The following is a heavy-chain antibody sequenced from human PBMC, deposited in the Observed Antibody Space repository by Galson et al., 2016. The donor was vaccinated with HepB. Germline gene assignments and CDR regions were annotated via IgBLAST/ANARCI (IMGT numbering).Heavy chain of an antibody. CDR2: IDPSDSEI. Sequence: QSGAEVKKPGESLKLSCKASGHSIARYWIGWARQLPGKGLECMGIIDPSDSEIRSMPSFRGHVTISADKSTNTAYLQWSSLKASDTAVYYCAAAPPPGLVLVYWGLGTRVTVSS. CDR3: AAAPPPGLVLVY. D-gene: IGHD2-8*02. CDR1: GHSIARYW. V-gene: IGHV5-51*01. J-gene: IGHJ4*02.